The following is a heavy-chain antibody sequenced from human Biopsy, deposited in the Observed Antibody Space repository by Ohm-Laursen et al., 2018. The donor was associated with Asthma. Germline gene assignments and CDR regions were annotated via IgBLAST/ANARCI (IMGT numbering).Heavy chain of an antibody. V-gene: IGHV3-30*01. D-gene: IGHD1-1*01. CDR2: ISKDASTQ. CDR3: VRDGTDDAFDI. J-gene: IGHJ3*02. Sequence: SLRLSCAALGFAVSRDHMFWARQAPGKGLEWVGVISKDASTQDYADSVKGRFTMARDNSKNTLDLQMNSLREEDTAVYYCVRDGTDDAFDIWGQGTVVSVSS. CDR1: GFAVSRDH.